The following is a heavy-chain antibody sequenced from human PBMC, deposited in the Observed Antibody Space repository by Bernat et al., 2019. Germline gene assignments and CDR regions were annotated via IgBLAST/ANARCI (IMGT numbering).Heavy chain of an antibody. Sequence: QVQLVESGGGVVQPGRSLRLSCAASGFTFSSYGMHWVRQAPGKGVEWVAVIWYDGSNKYYADSVKGRFTISRDKSKNTLYRQMNSLRAEDTAVYYCARAGSRGWYDAFDIWGQGTMVTVSS. J-gene: IGHJ3*02. CDR3: ARAGSRGWYDAFDI. CDR2: IWYDGSNK. V-gene: IGHV3-33*01. D-gene: IGHD6-19*01. CDR1: GFTFSSYG.